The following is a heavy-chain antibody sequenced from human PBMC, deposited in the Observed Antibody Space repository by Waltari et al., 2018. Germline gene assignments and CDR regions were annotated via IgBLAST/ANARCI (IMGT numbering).Heavy chain of an antibody. D-gene: IGHD5-18*01. CDR2: IYPGNSDI. V-gene: IGHV5-51*03. CDR1: GYKFNSHY. Sequence: EVQLEQSGAEVKKPGASLKISCKGPGYKFNSHYISWVRQTPGKGLEWMGIIYPGNSDIRYSPSFQGQVTFSADKSISAAYLQWSSLKASDTAIYYCARQNSYGYPYYGMDVWGPGTTVTVSS. J-gene: IGHJ6*02. CDR3: ARQNSYGYPYYGMDV.